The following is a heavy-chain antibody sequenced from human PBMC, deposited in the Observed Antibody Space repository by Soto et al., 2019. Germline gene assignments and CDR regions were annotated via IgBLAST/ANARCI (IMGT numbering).Heavy chain of an antibody. CDR3: ARDTRGYSSSWYRNYYYGMDV. Sequence: GGSLRLSCAASGFTFSSYAMHWVRQAPGKGLEWVAVISYDGSNKYYADSVKGRFTISRDNSKNTLYLQMNSLRAEDTAVYYCARDTRGYSSSWYRNYYYGMDVWGQGTTVTVSS. J-gene: IGHJ6*02. V-gene: IGHV3-30-3*01. CDR2: ISYDGSNK. D-gene: IGHD6-13*01. CDR1: GFTFSSYA.